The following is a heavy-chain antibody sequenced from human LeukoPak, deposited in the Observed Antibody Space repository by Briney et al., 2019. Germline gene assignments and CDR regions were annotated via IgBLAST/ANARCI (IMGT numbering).Heavy chain of an antibody. V-gene: IGHV4-39*07. D-gene: IGHD5-18*01. CDR2: IYYSGNT. J-gene: IGHJ4*02. Sequence: SETLSLTCTVSGGSISSSRYYWGWIRQPPGKGLEWIGSIYYSGNTYYNPSLKSRVTISVDTSKNQFSLRLSSVTAADTAVYYCARRPTDTAMVIPFDYWGQGTLVTVSS. CDR3: ARRPTDTAMVIPFDY. CDR1: GGSISSSRYY.